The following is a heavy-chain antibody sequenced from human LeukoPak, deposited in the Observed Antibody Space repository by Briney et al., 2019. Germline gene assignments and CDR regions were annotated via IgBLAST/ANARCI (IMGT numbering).Heavy chain of an antibody. CDR3: AKAGSIAAAGTYDY. D-gene: IGHD6-13*01. CDR1: GFTFSSYA. J-gene: IGHJ4*02. Sequence: GGYLRLSCAASGFTFSSYAMSWVRQAPGKGLDWVSAISGSGASTYYADSGKGRLTISRDNCKDSLYLQMNRLRAKDTAVYYCAKAGSIAAAGTYDYWGQGTLVTVSS. CDR2: ISGSGAST. V-gene: IGHV3-23*01.